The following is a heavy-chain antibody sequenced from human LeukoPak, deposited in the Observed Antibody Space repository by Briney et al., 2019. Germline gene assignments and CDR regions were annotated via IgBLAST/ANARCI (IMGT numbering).Heavy chain of an antibody. CDR1: GLPFSTFW. CDR2: IEQDGSGE. D-gene: IGHD6-19*01. J-gene: IGHJ4*02. V-gene: IGHV3-7*01. Sequence: GGSLRLSCEASGLPFSTFWMIWVRQPPGKGLEWVAKIEQDGSGEQYVDSVKGRFTIARDNAKNSLYLQMNSLRAEDTAVYYCARDRGYSSLTDYWGQGTLVTVSS. CDR3: ARDRGYSSLTDY.